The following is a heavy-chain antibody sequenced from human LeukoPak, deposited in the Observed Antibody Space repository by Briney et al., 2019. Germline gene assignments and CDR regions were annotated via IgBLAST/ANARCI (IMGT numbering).Heavy chain of an antibody. D-gene: IGHD5-12*01. CDR3: VRLVGGDIDY. Sequence: SETLSLTCTVSGGSISSYYWSWIRQPPGKGLEWIGYIYYSGSTNYNPSLKSRVTISVDTSKNQFSLQLNSVTPEDTAVYYCVRLVGGDIDYWGQGTLVTVSS. V-gene: IGHV4-59*12. CDR2: IYYSGST. J-gene: IGHJ4*02. CDR1: GGSISSYY.